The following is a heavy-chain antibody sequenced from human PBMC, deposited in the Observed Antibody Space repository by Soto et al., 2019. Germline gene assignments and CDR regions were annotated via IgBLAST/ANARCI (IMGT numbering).Heavy chain of an antibody. Sequence: QVLLVESGGGVVRPGRSLRLSCGASGFSFSKYGMHWVRQAPGEGLEWLSLISHDGSEKWYAESVKGRFTISRDNSKNTLYLQMNSLRGEDTAVYYCAKDAYTPIRTTAHDSGGLDHWGRGTLVTVSS. V-gene: IGHV3-30*18. CDR3: AKDAYTPIRTTAHDSGGLDH. CDR1: GFSFSKYG. J-gene: IGHJ4*02. CDR2: ISHDGSEK. D-gene: IGHD4-4*01.